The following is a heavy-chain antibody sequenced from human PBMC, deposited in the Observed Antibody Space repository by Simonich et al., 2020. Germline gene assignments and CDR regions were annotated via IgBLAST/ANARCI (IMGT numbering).Heavy chain of an antibody. J-gene: IGHJ6*02. V-gene: IGHV3-21*01. CDR1: GFTFSSYS. CDR2: ISSISSYI. CDR3: ARWIAVAGTGAYGMDV. Sequence: EVQLVESGGGLVKPGGSLSFSCAASGFTFSSYSMNWVRQAPGKGLGWGSSISSISSYIYDADAVKGRFTISRENAKNSRYLQMNSLRAEDTAGYYCARWIAVAGTGAYGMDVWGQGTTVTVSS. D-gene: IGHD6-19*01.